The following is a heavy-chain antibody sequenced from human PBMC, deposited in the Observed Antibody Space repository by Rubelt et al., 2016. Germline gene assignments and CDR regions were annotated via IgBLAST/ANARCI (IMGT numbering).Heavy chain of an antibody. CDR1: GYTFTGYY. V-gene: IGHV1-2*06. Sequence: QVQLVQSGAEVKKPGASVKVSCKASGYTFTGYYMHWVRQAPGQGLEWVGRINPNSGGTNYAQKVQCRVTMTRDTSITTAYMELSRLRSDDTAVFYCARESSSGWYIDYWGQGTLVTVSS. CDR2: INPNSGGT. J-gene: IGHJ4*02. D-gene: IGHD6-19*01. CDR3: ARESSSGWYIDY.